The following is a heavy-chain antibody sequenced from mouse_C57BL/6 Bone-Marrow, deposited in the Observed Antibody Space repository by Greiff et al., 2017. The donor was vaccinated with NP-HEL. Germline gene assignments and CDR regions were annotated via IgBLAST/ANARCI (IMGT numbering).Heavy chain of an antibody. D-gene: IGHD6-1*01. CDR1: GYTFSTSW. CDR3: ARGESWGAFFDY. CDR2: IYPGDGDT. V-gene: IGHV1-82*01. Sequence: QVQLKQSGPELVKPGASVKISCKASGYTFSTSWMNWMKQRPGKGLEWIGRIYPGDGDTHYSGNFEGKASLTADKSSNSAYMQLSGLTSADSAVYFCARGESWGAFFDYWGQGTTLTVSS. J-gene: IGHJ2*01.